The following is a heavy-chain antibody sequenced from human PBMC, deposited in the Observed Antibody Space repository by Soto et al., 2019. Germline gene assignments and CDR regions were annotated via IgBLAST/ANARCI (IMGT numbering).Heavy chain of an antibody. V-gene: IGHV3-30*18. J-gene: IGHJ3*01. CDR2: ISSDGSEE. Sequence: QVRLVESGGGEVQPGGSLRLSCTASGFIFSSYGMHWVRQAPGEGPVWVAFISSDGSEEYYTDSVKGRFSISRDASKNKLYLQMNSLRVEDTAVYYCAKRLGNDVFDVWGQGTMVTVSS. CDR1: GFIFSSYG. CDR3: AKRLGNDVFDV. D-gene: IGHD7-27*01.